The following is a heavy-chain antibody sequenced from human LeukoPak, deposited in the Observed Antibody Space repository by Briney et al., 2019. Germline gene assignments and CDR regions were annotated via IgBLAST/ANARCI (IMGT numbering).Heavy chain of an antibody. J-gene: IGHJ5*02. CDR1: GYTFTGYY. D-gene: IGHD3-22*01. V-gene: IGHV1-2*06. CDR2: INPNSGGT. CDR3: ARGADYYDSSGHYYLSDWFDP. Sequence: ASVKVSCKASGYTFTGYYMHWVRQAPGQGLEWMGRINPNSGGTNYAQKFQGRVTMTRDTSTSTVYMELSSLRSEDTAVYYCARGADYYDSSGHYYLSDWFDPWGQGTLVTVSS.